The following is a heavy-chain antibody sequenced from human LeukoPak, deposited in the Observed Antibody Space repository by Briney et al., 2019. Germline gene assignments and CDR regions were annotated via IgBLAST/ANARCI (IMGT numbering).Heavy chain of an antibody. V-gene: IGHV4-34*01. Sequence: ASETLSLTCAVHGGSLSGYYWSWIRQPPGKGLEWIGQINHSGSTNYNPYLKSRVTISVDTSKNQFSLKLSSVTAADTAVYYCAFGVSGLFYWGQGTLVTVSS. CDR2: INHSGST. J-gene: IGHJ4*02. D-gene: IGHD3-3*01. CDR1: GGSLSGYY. CDR3: AFGVSGLFY.